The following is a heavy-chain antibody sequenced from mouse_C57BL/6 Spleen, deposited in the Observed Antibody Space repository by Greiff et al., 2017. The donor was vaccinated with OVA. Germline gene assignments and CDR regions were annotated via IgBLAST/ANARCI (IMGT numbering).Heavy chain of an antibody. CDR2: IDPEDGEP. CDR1: GFNIKDYY. J-gene: IGHJ3*01. V-gene: IGHV14-2*01. Sequence: EVQLQQSGAELVKPGASVKLSCTASGFNIKDYYMHWVKQRTEQGLEWIGRIDPEDGEPKYAPKFPGKATITADTSSNTAYLQLSSLTSEDTAVYYCAREYDFFPWFAYWGQGTLVTVSA. CDR3: AREYDFFPWFAY. D-gene: IGHD2-4*01.